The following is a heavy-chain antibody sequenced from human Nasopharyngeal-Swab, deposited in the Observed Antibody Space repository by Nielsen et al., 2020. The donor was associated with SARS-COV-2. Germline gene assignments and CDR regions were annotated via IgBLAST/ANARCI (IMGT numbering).Heavy chain of an antibody. CDR2: ATGSGYGT. CDR3: ARKDVFAYGVDAFDI. J-gene: IGHJ3*02. CDR1: GFTFSSYA. D-gene: IGHD3-10*01. V-gene: IGHV3-23*01. Sequence: GGSLRLSCAASGFTFSSYAMTWVRQAPGKGLEWVSVATGSGYGTDYADSVKGRFTISRDNAKNTLYLQMNSLRAEDTAVYYCARKDVFAYGVDAFDIWGQGTMVTVSS.